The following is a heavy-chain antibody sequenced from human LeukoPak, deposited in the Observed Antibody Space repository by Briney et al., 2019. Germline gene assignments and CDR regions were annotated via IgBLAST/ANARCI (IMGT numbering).Heavy chain of an antibody. CDR3: AKGARNHDDPDYYYYHMDV. Sequence: PGGSLRLSCEASEFTFSYYAMSWVRQAPGKGLEWVSGISGTGQSTNYADSVKGRFTISRDNSKNTLYLQMRSLRAEDTARYYCAKGARNHDDPDYYYYHMDVWGKGTTVTVSS. J-gene: IGHJ6*03. CDR1: EFTFSYYA. D-gene: IGHD2/OR15-2a*01. V-gene: IGHV3-23*01. CDR2: ISGTGQST.